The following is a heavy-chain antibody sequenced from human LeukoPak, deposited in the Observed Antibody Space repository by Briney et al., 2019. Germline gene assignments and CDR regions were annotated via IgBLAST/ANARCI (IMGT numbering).Heavy chain of an antibody. J-gene: IGHJ4*02. Sequence: SETLSLTCTVSAASISNDYWSWIWQPPGKPLEWIGFIYYNGRTKYNPSLEGRVTMSVDTSKSQFSLNLNSVTAADTAVYYCARHLRGVMTCFDCWGQGSLVSVSS. V-gene: IGHV4-59*08. CDR3: ARHLRGVMTCFDC. CDR1: AASISNDY. CDR2: IYYNGRT. D-gene: IGHD2-21*02.